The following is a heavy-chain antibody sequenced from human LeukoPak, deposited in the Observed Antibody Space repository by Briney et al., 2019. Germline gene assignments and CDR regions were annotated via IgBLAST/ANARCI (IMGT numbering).Heavy chain of an antibody. J-gene: IGHJ4*02. Sequence: GESLKISCEGSGYSFSNYWLGWVRQMPGKGLEWMGIIYPGDSDTRYSPSFQGQVTISADKSISTAYLQWSSLKASDTAMYYCARVDYYDRSGYFDYWGQGTQVNVSS. V-gene: IGHV5-51*01. CDR2: IYPGDSDT. CDR3: ARVDYYDRSGYFDY. CDR1: GYSFSNYW. D-gene: IGHD3-22*01.